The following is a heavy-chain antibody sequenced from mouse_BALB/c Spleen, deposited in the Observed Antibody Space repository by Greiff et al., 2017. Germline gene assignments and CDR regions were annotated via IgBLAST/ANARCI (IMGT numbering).Heavy chain of an antibody. D-gene: IGHD1-2*01. V-gene: IGHV2-2*02. CDR1: GFSLTSYG. J-gene: IGHJ4*01. CDR3: ARFFITTAKGYAMDY. Sequence: QVQLKQSGPGLVQPSQSLSITCTVSGFSLTSYGVHWVRQSPGKGLEWLGVIWSGGSTDYNAAFISRLSISKDNSKSQVFFKMNSLQANDTAIYYCARFFITTAKGYAMDYWGQGTSVTVSS. CDR2: IWSGGST.